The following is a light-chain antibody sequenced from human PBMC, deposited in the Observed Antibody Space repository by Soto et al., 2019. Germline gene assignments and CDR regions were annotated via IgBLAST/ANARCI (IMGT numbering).Light chain of an antibody. V-gene: IGKV1-5*01. CDR1: QGISSS. CDR2: DAP. CDR3: QQFNSYSRP. Sequence: DIQMTQSPSSVSASVGDRATITCRASQGISSSLAWYQQKPGKAPKLLIYDAPSLQSGVPSRFSGSGSGTEFTLTISSLQPDDFATYYCQQFNSYSRPFGQGTKVE. J-gene: IGKJ1*01.